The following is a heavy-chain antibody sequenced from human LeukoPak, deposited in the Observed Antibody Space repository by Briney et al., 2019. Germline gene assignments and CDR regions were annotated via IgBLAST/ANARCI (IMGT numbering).Heavy chain of an antibody. CDR2: IMEGGSEQ. CDR1: GFTFSRYW. CDR3: ARADLDTGTWGFDY. D-gene: IGHD5-18*01. Sequence: GGSLRLSCAVSGFTFSRYWMSWVRQAPGKGLEWVANIMEGGSEQYYVDSVKGRFTISRDNAKNSLYLQMSSLRAEDTAVYYCARADLDTGTWGFDYWGQGTLVTVSS. J-gene: IGHJ4*02. V-gene: IGHV3-7*01.